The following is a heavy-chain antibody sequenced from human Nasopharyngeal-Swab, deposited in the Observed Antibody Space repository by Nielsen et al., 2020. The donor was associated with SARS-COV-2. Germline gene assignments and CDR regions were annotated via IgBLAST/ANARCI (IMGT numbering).Heavy chain of an antibody. CDR1: GDSVSNNIAA. Sequence: SQTLSLTCAISGDSVSNNIAAWNWIRQSPSRGLEWPGRTYYRSHQWNTNYAVSVKSRLTINPDTSKNQFSLQLDSVTPEDTAVYYCARIQQLLPGFVWGQGTIVIVSS. J-gene: IGHJ3*01. CDR3: ARIQQLLPGFV. D-gene: IGHD6-13*01. CDR2: TYYRSHQWNT. V-gene: IGHV6-1*01.